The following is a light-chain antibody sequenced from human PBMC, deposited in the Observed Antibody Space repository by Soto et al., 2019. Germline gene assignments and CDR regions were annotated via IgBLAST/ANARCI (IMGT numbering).Light chain of an antibody. CDR3: HQYGTSART. J-gene: IGKJ2*01. Sequence: EIVLTQSPGTLSLSPGERATLSCRASQSVGGSCLAWYQKKHGQAPRLLIYGASSRATGIPDRFSGSGSGTDFTLTISRLEPEDFAVYYCHQYGTSARTFGQGTKLEIK. CDR1: QSVGGSC. CDR2: GAS. V-gene: IGKV3-20*01.